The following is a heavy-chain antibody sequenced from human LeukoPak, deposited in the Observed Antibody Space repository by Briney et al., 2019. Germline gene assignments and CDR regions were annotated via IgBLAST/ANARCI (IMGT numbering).Heavy chain of an antibody. Sequence: SETLSLTCAVYGGSFSGCYWSWIRQPPGKGLEWIGEINHSGSTNYNPSLKSRVTISVDTSKNQFSLKLSSVTAADTAVYYCARVSRYWGQGTLVTVSS. CDR1: GGSFSGCY. CDR3: ARVSRY. V-gene: IGHV4-34*01. J-gene: IGHJ4*02. CDR2: INHSGST.